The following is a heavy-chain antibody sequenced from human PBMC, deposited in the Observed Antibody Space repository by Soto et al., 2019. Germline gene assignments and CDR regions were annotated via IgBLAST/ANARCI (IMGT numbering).Heavy chain of an antibody. Sequence: QVQLQESGPGLVKPSETLSLTCTVSSGSIINYYWSWIRQPPGKGLEWIGFIYYSGSTNYHSFLRRRVSMSLDMTRQLFSLKWTLLTSADTAVYYCASRLTLTTTTVDAFDLLGQGTMVIVSS. J-gene: IGHJ3*01. CDR3: ASRLTLTTTTVDAFDL. D-gene: IGHD4-17*01. CDR2: IYYSGST. V-gene: IGHV4-59*01. CDR1: SGSIINYY.